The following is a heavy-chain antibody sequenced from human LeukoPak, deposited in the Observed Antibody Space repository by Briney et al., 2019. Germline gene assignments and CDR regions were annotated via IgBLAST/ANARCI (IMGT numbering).Heavy chain of an antibody. J-gene: IGHJ2*01. CDR2: IYYSGST. CDR3: ARGSSWYFDL. V-gene: IGHV4-59*08. Sequence: PSETLSLTCSVSGGSISSHYWSWIRQPPGKGLEWIGYIYYSGSTNYNPSLTSRVTISVETSKNQFSLNLSSVTAADTAVYYCARGSSWYFDLWGRGTLVTVSS. D-gene: IGHD3-10*01. CDR1: GGSISSHY.